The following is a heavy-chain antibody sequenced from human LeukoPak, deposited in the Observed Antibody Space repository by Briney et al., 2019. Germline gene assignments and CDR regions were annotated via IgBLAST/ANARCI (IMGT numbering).Heavy chain of an antibody. CDR3: AKDRDYSSSGASVDY. CDR1: GFIFDDYA. Sequence: PGGSLRLSCAASGFIFDDYAMHWVRQAPGKGLEGVSGISWNSGSIDYADSVKGGFTISRDNAKNSLYLQMNSLRAEDTALYYCAKDRDYSSSGASVDYWGQGTLVTVSS. D-gene: IGHD6-6*01. CDR2: ISWNSGSI. J-gene: IGHJ4*02. V-gene: IGHV3-9*01.